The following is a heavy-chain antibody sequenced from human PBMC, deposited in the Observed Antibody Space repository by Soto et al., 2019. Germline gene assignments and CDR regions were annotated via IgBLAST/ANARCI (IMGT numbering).Heavy chain of an antibody. J-gene: IGHJ4*02. D-gene: IGHD5-12*01. CDR2: IYYSGST. Sequence: QVQLQESGPGLVKPSQTLSLTCTVSGGSISSGGYYWSWIRQHPGKGLEWIGYIYYSGSTYYNPSQKRGVTISVDTSKKQFSLKLSSVTAADTAVYYCARARGYSGYDTQSFDYWGQGTLVTVSS. CDR3: ARARGYSGYDTQSFDY. V-gene: IGHV4-31*03. CDR1: GGSISSGGYY.